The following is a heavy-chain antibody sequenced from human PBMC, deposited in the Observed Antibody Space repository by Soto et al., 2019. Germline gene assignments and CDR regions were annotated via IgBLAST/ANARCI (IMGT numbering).Heavy chain of an antibody. CDR1: GFTFSSYS. CDR3: ASGDNCSGGSCYLAYYYYGMDV. CDR2: ISSSSSYI. Sequence: PGGSLRLSCAASGFTFSSYSMNWVRQAPGKGLEWVSSISSSSSYIYYADSVKGRFTISRDNAKNSLYLQMNSLRAEDTAVYYCASGDNCSGGSCYLAYYYYGMDVWGQGTMVTVSS. J-gene: IGHJ6*02. D-gene: IGHD2-15*01. V-gene: IGHV3-21*01.